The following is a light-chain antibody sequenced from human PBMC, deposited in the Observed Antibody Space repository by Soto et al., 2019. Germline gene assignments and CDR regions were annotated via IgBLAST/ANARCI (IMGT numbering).Light chain of an antibody. J-gene: IGKJ1*01. Sequence: IVMTQSPVTLSVSPGERATLSCRASQSIESRLAWYQQRPGQAPRLLIYGASIRATGIPARFSGSGSGTEFTVTSGSLQCEDFGVYYCQQYRSWRTVGQGTNVEFK. CDR1: QSIESR. CDR3: QQYRSWRT. CDR2: GAS. V-gene: IGKV3-15*01.